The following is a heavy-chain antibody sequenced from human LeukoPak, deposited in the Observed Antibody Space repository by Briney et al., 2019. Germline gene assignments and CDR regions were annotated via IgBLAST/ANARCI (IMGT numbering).Heavy chain of an antibody. V-gene: IGHV3-7*04. CDR1: GFTFSSYW. Sequence: GGSLRLSCAASGFTFSSYWMSWVRQAPGKGLEWVANIKQDGSEKYYVDSVKGRFTISRDNAKNSLYLQMNSLRAEGTAVYYCARGQWLVIGLVDYWGQGTLVTVSS. CDR2: IKQDGSEK. D-gene: IGHD6-19*01. J-gene: IGHJ4*02. CDR3: ARGQWLVIGLVDY.